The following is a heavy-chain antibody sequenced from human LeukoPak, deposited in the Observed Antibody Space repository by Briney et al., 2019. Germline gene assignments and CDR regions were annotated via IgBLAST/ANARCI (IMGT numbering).Heavy chain of an antibody. V-gene: IGHV4-34*01. Sequence: SETLSLTGAVYGGSFSGYYWSWIRQPPGKGLGWIGEINHSGSTNYNPSLKSRVTISVDTSKNQFSLKLSSVTAADTAVYYCARIPRDVRGVDYWGQGTLVTVSS. CDR3: ARIPRDVRGVDY. CDR2: INHSGST. D-gene: IGHD3-10*02. CDR1: GGSFSGYY. J-gene: IGHJ4*02.